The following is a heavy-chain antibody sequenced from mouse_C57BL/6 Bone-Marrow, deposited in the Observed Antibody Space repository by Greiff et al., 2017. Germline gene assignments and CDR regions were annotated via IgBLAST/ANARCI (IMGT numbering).Heavy chain of an antibody. CDR3: TSYYGSSPYWYFDV. D-gene: IGHD1-1*01. CDR2: IDPADGDT. Sequence: EVQLQQSGAELVRPGASVKLSCTASGFNIKDYYMHWVKQRPEQGLEWIGRIDPADGDTEYAPKFQGKATMTADTSSNPAYLQLSSLTSEDTAVYYCTSYYGSSPYWYFDVWGTGTTVTVSS. J-gene: IGHJ1*03. V-gene: IGHV14-1*01. CDR1: GFNIKDYY.